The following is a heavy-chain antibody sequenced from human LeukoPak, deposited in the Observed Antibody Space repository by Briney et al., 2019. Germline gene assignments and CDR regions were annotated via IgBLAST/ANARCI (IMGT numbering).Heavy chain of an antibody. J-gene: IGHJ5*02. CDR2: IKQDESEK. CDR3: ANYSESSGGFDP. D-gene: IGHD1-26*01. Sequence: GGSLRLSCAASGXTFSRDWMTWIRQAPGKGLECVASIKQDESEKYYVDSVKGRFTFSRDNAKNSLFLQMNSLRAEDTAVYYCANYSESSGGFDPWGQGTLVTVSS. V-gene: IGHV3-7*05. CDR1: GXTFSRDW.